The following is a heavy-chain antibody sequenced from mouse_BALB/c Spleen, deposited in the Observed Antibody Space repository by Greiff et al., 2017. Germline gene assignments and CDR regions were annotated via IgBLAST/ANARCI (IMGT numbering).Heavy chain of an antibody. CDR1: GYAFTNYL. V-gene: IGHV1-54*01. CDR3: ARGGGLEGMDY. Sequence: QVQLQQSGAELVRPGTSVKVSCKASGYAFTNYLIEWVKQRPGQGLEWIGVINPGSGGTNYNEKFKGKATLTADKSSSTAYMQLSSLTSDDSAVYFCARGGGLEGMDYWGQGTSVTVSS. J-gene: IGHJ4*01. CDR2: INPGSGGT. D-gene: IGHD2-4*01.